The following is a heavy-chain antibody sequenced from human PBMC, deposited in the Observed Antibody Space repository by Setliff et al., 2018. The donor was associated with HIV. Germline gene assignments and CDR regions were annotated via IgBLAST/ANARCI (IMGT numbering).Heavy chain of an antibody. Sequence: GGSLRLSCAASGFPFSNYWMGWVRQAPGKGLEWVANINQDGSAKDYVDSVKGRFTISRDNAKNSLYLQMNSLRAGDTAVYYCARDYLYYNLYNGSPVYGMDVWGQGTTVTVSS. CDR2: INQDGSAK. V-gene: IGHV3-7*01. CDR1: GFPFSNYW. CDR3: ARDYLYYNLYNGSPVYGMDV. J-gene: IGHJ6*02. D-gene: IGHD3-3*01.